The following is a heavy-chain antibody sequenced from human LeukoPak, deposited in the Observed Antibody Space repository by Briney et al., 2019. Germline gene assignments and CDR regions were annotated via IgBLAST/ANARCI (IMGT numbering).Heavy chain of an antibody. CDR2: ISAYNGNT. D-gene: IGHD2-2*01. V-gene: IGHV1-18*04. Sequence: GASVRVSCKASGYTFTSYGMSWVRQAPGQGLEWMGWISAYNGNTNYAQKLQGRVTMTTDTSTSTAYMELRSLRSDDTAVYYCARARYCSSTSCLRSWFDPWGQGTLVTVSS. J-gene: IGHJ5*02. CDR1: GYTFTSYG. CDR3: ARARYCSSTSCLRSWFDP.